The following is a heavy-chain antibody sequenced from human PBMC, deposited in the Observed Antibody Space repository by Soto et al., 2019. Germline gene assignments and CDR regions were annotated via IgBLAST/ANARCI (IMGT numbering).Heavy chain of an antibody. Sequence: QVQLQESGPGLVKPSETLSLTCTVSGGSISSYYWSWIRQPPGKGLEWIGCFYYSGSTNYNPSLKSRVTISVDTSKKQFSLKLSPVTAADTAVYYCARGGWKLFDYWGQGTLVTVSS. V-gene: IGHV4-59*01. CDR2: FYYSGST. J-gene: IGHJ4*02. CDR1: GGSISSYY. CDR3: ARGGWKLFDY. D-gene: IGHD6-19*01.